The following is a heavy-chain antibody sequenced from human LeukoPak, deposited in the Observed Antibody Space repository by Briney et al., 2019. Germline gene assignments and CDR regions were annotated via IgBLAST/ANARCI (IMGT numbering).Heavy chain of an antibody. V-gene: IGHV1-24*01. CDR3: ATSQVVYAILDY. CDR1: GYTLTELP. D-gene: IGHD2-8*02. J-gene: IGHJ4*02. CDR2: FDPEDGET. Sequence: ASVKVSCKVSGYTLTELPMHWVRQAPGKGLEWMGGFDPEDGETIYAQKFQGRVTMTEDTSTNTAYMELSSLRSEDTAVYYCATSQVVYAILDYWGQGTLVTVCS.